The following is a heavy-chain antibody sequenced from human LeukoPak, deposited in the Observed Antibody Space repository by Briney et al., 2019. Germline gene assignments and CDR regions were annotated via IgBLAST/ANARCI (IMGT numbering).Heavy chain of an antibody. J-gene: IGHJ5*02. V-gene: IGHV1-2*02. CDR2: INPNSGGT. CDR3: ARGDSDGDYP. Sequence: ASVKVSCKASGYTFTSYDINWVRQAPGQGLEWMGWINPNSGGTNYAQKFQGRVTMTRDTSISTAYMELSRLRSDDTAVYYCARGDSDGDYPWGQGTLVTVSS. D-gene: IGHD2-21*02. CDR1: GYTFTSYD.